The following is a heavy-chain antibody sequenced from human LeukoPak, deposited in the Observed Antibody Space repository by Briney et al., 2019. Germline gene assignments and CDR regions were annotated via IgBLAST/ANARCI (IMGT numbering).Heavy chain of an antibody. V-gene: IGHV3-23*01. J-gene: IGHJ4*02. Sequence: GGSLRLSCAASGFTFSSYAMSWVRQAPGKGLEWVSAISGSGGNTYYADSVKGRFTIARDNSKSTLYLQMNSLRAEDTAVYYCAKVMDSLGYCTGGVCYRAIDFWGQGTLVTVSS. CDR2: ISGSGGNT. CDR3: AKVMDSLGYCTGGVCYRAIDF. CDR1: GFTFSSYA. D-gene: IGHD2-8*02.